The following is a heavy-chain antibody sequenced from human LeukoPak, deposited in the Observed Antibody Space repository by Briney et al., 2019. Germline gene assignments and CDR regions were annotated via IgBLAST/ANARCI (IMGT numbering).Heavy chain of an antibody. Sequence: GGSLRLSCAASGFTFSSYWMHWVRQAPGKGLVWVSRINSDGSSTSYADSVKGRFTISRDNAKNTLYLQMNSLRAEDTAVYYCARVRGIQLWMRGLFDYWGQGTLVTVSS. J-gene: IGHJ4*02. D-gene: IGHD5-18*01. CDR3: ARVRGIQLWMRGLFDY. CDR2: INSDGSST. V-gene: IGHV3-74*01. CDR1: GFTFSSYW.